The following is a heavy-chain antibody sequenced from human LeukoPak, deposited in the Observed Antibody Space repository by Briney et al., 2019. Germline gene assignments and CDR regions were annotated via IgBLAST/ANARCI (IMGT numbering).Heavy chain of an antibody. CDR1: GGSFSGYY. CDR3: ARPLKYIDWVFDAFDV. Sequence: PSETLSLTCAVYGGSFSGYYWSWIRQPPGKGLEWIGEINHSGSTNYNPSLKSRVTISVDTSKNQFSLKLSSVTAADTAVYYCARPLKYIDWVFDAFDVWGQGTMVTVSS. V-gene: IGHV4-34*01. CDR2: INHSGST. J-gene: IGHJ3*01. D-gene: IGHD3-9*01.